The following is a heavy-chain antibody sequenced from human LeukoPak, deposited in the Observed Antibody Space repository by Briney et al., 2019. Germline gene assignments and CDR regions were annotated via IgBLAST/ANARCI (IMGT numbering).Heavy chain of an antibody. J-gene: IGHJ4*02. CDR3: AKVSIVVVPAATNFDY. CDR1: GFTFSSYA. V-gene: IGHV3-23*01. CDR2: ISGSGGST. Sequence: GGSLRLSCAASGFTFSSYAMSWVRQAPGKGLEWVSAISGSGGSTYYADSVKGRFTISRDNSENTLYLQMNSLRAEDTAVYYCAKVSIVVVPAATNFDYWGQGTLVTVSS. D-gene: IGHD2-2*01.